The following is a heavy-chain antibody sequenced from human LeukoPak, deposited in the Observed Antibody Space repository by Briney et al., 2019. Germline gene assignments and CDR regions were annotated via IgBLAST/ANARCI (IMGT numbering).Heavy chain of an antibody. V-gene: IGHV5-51*01. CDR2: IRPMNSDV. CDR3: ASRPFETTVVPWDFY. CDR1: GYSFNTYW. Sequence: PGGPLKISCKGSGYSFNTYWVAWVRRLPGKGREWMGIIRPMNSDVRYSPSFQGQVTISADRSINTAYLQWNSLTASDTAMYYCASRPFETTVVPWDFYWGQGTQVTVSS. J-gene: IGHJ4*02. D-gene: IGHD4-23*01.